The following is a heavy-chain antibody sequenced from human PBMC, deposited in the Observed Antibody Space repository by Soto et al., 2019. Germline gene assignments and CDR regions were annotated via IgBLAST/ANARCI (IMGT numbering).Heavy chain of an antibody. V-gene: IGHV4-59*01. Sequence: QVQLQESGPGLVKPSETLSLTCTVSGGSISSYYWSWIRQSPGKGLEWIGYIPYSGSTKSHPSLKSRFTISVDTSRNQVALKLSSVTAADSAVYFCARARYQLLHPYYYGMDVWGQGTTVTVSS. D-gene: IGHD2-2*01. CDR2: IPYSGST. J-gene: IGHJ6*02. CDR1: GGSISSYY. CDR3: ARARYQLLHPYYYGMDV.